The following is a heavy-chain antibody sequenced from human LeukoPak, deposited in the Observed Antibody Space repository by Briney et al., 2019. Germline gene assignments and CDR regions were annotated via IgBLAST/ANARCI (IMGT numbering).Heavy chain of an antibody. J-gene: IGHJ6*03. V-gene: IGHV4-39*01. CDR1: GGSISSSSYY. CDR3: ARIGDYANVYYYYMDV. Sequence: SETLSLTCTVSGGSISSSSYYWGWIRQPPGKGLEWIGSIYYSGSTYYNPSLKSRVTISVDTSKNQFSLKLSSVTAADTAVYYCARIGDYANVYYYYMDVWGKGTTVTVSS. D-gene: IGHD4-17*01. CDR2: IYYSGST.